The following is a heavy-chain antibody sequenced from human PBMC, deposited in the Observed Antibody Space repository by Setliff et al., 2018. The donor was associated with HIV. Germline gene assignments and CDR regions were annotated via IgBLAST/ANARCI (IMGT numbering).Heavy chain of an antibody. CDR2: IYYSGST. V-gene: IGHV4-39*07. CDR3: ARGHYPYDSSGYYYDAFDI. J-gene: IGHJ3*02. Sequence: SETLSLTCTVSGGSISNSSYYWGWIRQPPGKGLEWIGSIYYSGSTYYNPSLKSRVTISGDTSKNQFSLKLSSVTAADTAVYYCARGHYPYDSSGYYYDAFDIWGQGTMVTVSS. D-gene: IGHD3-22*01. CDR1: GGSISNSSYY.